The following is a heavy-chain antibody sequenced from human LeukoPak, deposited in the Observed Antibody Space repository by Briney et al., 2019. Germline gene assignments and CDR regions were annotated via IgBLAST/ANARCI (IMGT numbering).Heavy chain of an antibody. J-gene: IGHJ4*02. V-gene: IGHV1-2*06. CDR1: GYTFTGYY. D-gene: IGHD3-22*01. Sequence: ASVKVSCKASGYTFTGYYMHWVRQAPGQGLEWMGRINPNSGGTNYAQKFQGRVTMTRDTSISTAYMELSRLRSDDTAVYYCARAKYYYDSSGHPEDYWGQRTLVTVSS. CDR2: INPNSGGT. CDR3: ARAKYYYDSSGHPEDY.